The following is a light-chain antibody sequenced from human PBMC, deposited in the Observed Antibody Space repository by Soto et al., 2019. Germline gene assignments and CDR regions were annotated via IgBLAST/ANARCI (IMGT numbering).Light chain of an antibody. Sequence: EIVLTQSPGTLSLSPRERATLSCRASQSVNDNYLAWYQHKPGQAPRLLIYGASSRAPGIPDRFSGSGSGTDFTLTISRLEPEDFAIYYCQQYAASPRTFGQG. CDR3: QQYAASPRT. J-gene: IGKJ1*01. CDR2: GAS. V-gene: IGKV3-20*01. CDR1: QSVNDNY.